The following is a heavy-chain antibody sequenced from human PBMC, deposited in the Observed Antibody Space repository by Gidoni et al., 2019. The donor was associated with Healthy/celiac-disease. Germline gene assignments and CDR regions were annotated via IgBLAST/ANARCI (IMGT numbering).Heavy chain of an antibody. CDR2: INHSGST. CDR3: ARFPNYDILTGYYSRYYFDY. D-gene: IGHD3-9*01. Sequence: QVQLQQWGAGLLKPSETLSLTCAVYGGSFSGYYWSWIRQPPGKGLEWIGEINHSGSTNYNPSLKSRVTISVDTSKNQFSLKLSSVTAADTAVYYCARFPNYDILTGYYSRYYFDYWGQGTLVTVSS. J-gene: IGHJ4*02. V-gene: IGHV4-34*01. CDR1: GGSFSGYY.